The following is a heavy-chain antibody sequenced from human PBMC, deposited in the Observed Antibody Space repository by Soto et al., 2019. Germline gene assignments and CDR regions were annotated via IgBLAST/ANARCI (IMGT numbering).Heavy chain of an antibody. Sequence: LRLSCAASGFTFSSYAMSWVRQAPGKGLEWVSAISGSGGSTYYADSVKGRFTISRDNSKNTLYLQMNSLRAEDTAVYYCAKDQGDSSIQKDWGQGTLVTVSS. CDR1: GFTFSSYA. CDR2: ISGSGGST. V-gene: IGHV3-23*01. D-gene: IGHD6-13*01. CDR3: AKDQGDSSIQKD. J-gene: IGHJ1*01.